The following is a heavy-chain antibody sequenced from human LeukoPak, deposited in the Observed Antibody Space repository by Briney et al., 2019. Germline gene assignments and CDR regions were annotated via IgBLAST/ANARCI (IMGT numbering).Heavy chain of an antibody. D-gene: IGHD3-10*01. V-gene: IGHV4-38-2*02. CDR1: GYSISSGYY. CDR3: AKTMVRGVIIKGGYYFDY. Sequence: SETLSLTCTVSGYSISSGYYWGWIRQPPGKGLEWIGSIYHSGSTYYNPSLKSRVTISVDTSKNQFSLKLSSVTAADTAVYYCAKTMVRGVIIKGGYYFDYWGQGTLVTVSS. CDR2: IYHSGST. J-gene: IGHJ4*02.